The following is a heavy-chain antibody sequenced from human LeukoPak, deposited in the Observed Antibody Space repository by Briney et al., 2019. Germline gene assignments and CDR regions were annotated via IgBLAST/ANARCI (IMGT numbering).Heavy chain of an antibody. Sequence: PSETLSLTCTVSGGSISSYYWSWIRQPPGKGLERIGYIYYSGSTNYNPSLKSRVTISVDTSKNQFSLKLSSVAAADTAVYYCARDPWGASYYYGMDVWGQGTTVTVSS. D-gene: IGHD3-16*01. V-gene: IGHV4-59*01. CDR3: ARDPWGASYYYGMDV. J-gene: IGHJ6*02. CDR2: IYYSGST. CDR1: GGSISSYY.